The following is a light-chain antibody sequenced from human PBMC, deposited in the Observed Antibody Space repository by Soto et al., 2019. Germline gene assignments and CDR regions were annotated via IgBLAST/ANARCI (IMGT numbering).Light chain of an antibody. Sequence: EIMMTQSPATLSVSPGERATLSCRASQSVNSSLAWYQHKPGQGPRLLIYSASTRATGIPARISGSGSETEFTLALSSLQPEDSETYYCLQDINYPWTLGQGTKVDI. J-gene: IGKJ1*01. V-gene: IGKV3-15*01. CDR2: SAS. CDR3: LQDINYPWT. CDR1: QSVNSS.